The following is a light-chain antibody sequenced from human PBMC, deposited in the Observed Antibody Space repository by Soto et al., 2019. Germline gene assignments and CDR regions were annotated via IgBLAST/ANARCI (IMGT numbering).Light chain of an antibody. Sequence: EIVLTQSPGTLSLSPGDTATLSCRPSQSVSSNLAWYQQKPGQAPRLLIYDTSARAAGIPARFSGSGSATEFTLTISSLEPEDFAVYYCQQRSNWPPLTFGGGTKVDIK. J-gene: IGKJ4*01. CDR3: QQRSNWPPLT. CDR1: QSVSSN. V-gene: IGKV3-11*01. CDR2: DTS.